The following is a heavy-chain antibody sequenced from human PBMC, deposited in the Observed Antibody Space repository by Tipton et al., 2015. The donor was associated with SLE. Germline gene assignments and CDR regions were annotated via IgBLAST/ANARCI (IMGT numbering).Heavy chain of an antibody. Sequence: GLVKPSETLSLTCTVSGGSISSYYWNWLRQPAGKGLEWIGRIYSYGTTNYNSSLKSRVTISVDMSQNQVSLKLSSVTAADSAVYYCARSEYSSGLIDYWGQGTLVTVSS. V-gene: IGHV4-4*07. D-gene: IGHD6-19*01. CDR1: GGSISSYY. CDR3: ARSEYSSGLIDY. J-gene: IGHJ4*02. CDR2: IYSYGTT.